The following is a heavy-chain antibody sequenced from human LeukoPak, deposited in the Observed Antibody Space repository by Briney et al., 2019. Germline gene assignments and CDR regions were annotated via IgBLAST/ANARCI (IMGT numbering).Heavy chain of an antibody. CDR1: GFTFSSYT. V-gene: IGHV3-48*01. D-gene: IGHD6-19*01. CDR2: ITSSSSTI. J-gene: IGHJ4*02. CDR3: GRDVLAVAADY. Sequence: GGSLRLSCEASGFTFSSYTMNWVRRAPGKGLEWVSYITSSSSTIYYADSVKGRFTISRDNAKNSLYLQMNSLRAEDTAVYYCGRDVLAVAADYWGQGTLVTVSS.